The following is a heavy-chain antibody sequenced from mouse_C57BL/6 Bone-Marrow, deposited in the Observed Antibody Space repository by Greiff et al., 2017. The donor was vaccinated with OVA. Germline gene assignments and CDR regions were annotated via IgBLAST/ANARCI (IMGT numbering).Heavy chain of an antibody. CDR2: ISSGSSTT. V-gene: IGHV5-17*01. CDR1: GFTFSDYG. Sequence: DVMLVESGGGLVKPGGSLKLSCAASGFTFSDYGMHWVRQAPEKGLEWVAYISSGSSTTYYADTVKGRFTISRDNAKNTLFLQMTSLRSEDTAMYYCARPSYYYGSSLSYWGQGTLVTVSA. CDR3: ARPSYYYGSSLSY. D-gene: IGHD1-1*01. J-gene: IGHJ3*01.